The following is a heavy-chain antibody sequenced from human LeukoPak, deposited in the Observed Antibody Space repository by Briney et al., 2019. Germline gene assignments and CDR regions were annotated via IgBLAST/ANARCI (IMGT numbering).Heavy chain of an antibody. CDR1: GFTFSSYG. J-gene: IGHJ4*02. CDR3: AKFPFGTTLRGSFDY. D-gene: IGHD1-7*01. CDR2: IWYDGSNK. V-gene: IGHV3-33*06. Sequence: QPGGSLRLSCAASGFTFSSYGMHWVRQAPGKGLEWVAVIWYDGSNKYYADSVKGRFTISRDNSKNTLYLQMNSLRAEDTAVYYCAKFPFGTTLRGSFDYWGQGTLVTVSS.